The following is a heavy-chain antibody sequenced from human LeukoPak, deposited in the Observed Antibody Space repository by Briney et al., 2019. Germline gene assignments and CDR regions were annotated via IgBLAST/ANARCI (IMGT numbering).Heavy chain of an antibody. J-gene: IGHJ5*02. D-gene: IGHD5-18*01. V-gene: IGHV4-59*01. Sequence: SETLSLTCSVSGGSISTCYWNWIRQTPGKGLEWIGHISYGNTDYNPSLKSRVTISVDTSKNQFSLKLTSVTAADAAVYYCARDKAHSYGRYFDPWGQGALVTVSS. CDR3: ARDKAHSYGRYFDP. CDR1: GGSISTCY. CDR2: ISYGNT.